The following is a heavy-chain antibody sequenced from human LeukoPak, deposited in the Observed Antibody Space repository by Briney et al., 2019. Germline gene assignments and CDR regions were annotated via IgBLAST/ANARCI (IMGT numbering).Heavy chain of an antibody. CDR2: ISYDGSNK. Sequence: GRSLRLSCAASGFTFSSYAMHWVRQAPGKGLEWVAVISYDGSNKYYADSVKGRFTISRDNSKNTLYLQMNSLRAEDTAVYYCARGRGLGATNLFLDYWGQGTLVTVSS. V-gene: IGHV3-30-3*01. D-gene: IGHD1-26*01. J-gene: IGHJ4*02. CDR3: ARGRGLGATNLFLDY. CDR1: GFTFSSYA.